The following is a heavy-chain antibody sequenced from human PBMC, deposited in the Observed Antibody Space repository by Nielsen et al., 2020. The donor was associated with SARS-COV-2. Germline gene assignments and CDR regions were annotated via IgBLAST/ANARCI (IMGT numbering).Heavy chain of an antibody. J-gene: IGHJ6*02. Sequence: GESLKISCAPSGFPFRTYGMIWVRQAPGLGLEWVSAISASGHSTYYADPVRGRFTISRDGSDDTVHLQMDSLRVGDTAIYYCAKESQYSGYDLYYYSYYGMDVWGQGTTVTVSS. CDR3: AKESQYSGYDLYYYSYYGMDV. CDR2: ISASGHST. V-gene: IGHV3-23*01. D-gene: IGHD5-12*01. CDR1: GFPFRTYG.